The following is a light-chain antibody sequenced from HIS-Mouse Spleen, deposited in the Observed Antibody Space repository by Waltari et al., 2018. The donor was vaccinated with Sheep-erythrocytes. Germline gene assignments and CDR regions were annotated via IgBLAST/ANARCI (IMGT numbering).Light chain of an antibody. J-gene: IGLJ3*02. Sequence: QSALTQPASVSGSPGQSITISCTGTSSDVGSYNLVSWYQQHQGKAPKLMIYEGSKRPSGFSNRCSGSKSGNTASLTISGLQAEDEADYYCCSYAGSSTPWVFGGGTKLTVL. CDR3: CSYAGSSTPWV. V-gene: IGLV2-23*01. CDR1: SSDVGSYNL. CDR2: EGS.